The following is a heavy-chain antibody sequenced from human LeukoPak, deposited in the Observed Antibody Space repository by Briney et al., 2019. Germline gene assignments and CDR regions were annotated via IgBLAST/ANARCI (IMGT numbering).Heavy chain of an antibody. CDR1: GFTLSNYW. Sequence: GGSLRLSCTASGFTLSNYWMHWVRQAPGKGLVWVSRINIDGSSISYADSVKGRFTISRDNAKSTLYLQMNTLRAEDTAVYYCARIPATCTALDYWGQGTLVTVSA. V-gene: IGHV3-74*01. CDR3: ARIPATCTALDY. J-gene: IGHJ4*02. CDR2: INIDGSSI. D-gene: IGHD6-13*01.